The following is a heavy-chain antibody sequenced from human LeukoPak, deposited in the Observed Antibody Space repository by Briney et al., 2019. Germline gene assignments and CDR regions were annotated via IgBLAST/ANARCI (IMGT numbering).Heavy chain of an antibody. D-gene: IGHD6-13*01. V-gene: IGHV3-48*03. CDR2: ISSSGDTK. J-gene: IGHJ4*02. Sequence: GGSLRLSCADSGFTFSKYELNWVCQAPGKGLKWVSYISSSGDTKYYADSVKGRFTISRDNAKNSLYLQMDSLRAEDTATYYCTSHGSGYYFDYSGQGTLVTVSS. CDR1: GFTFSKYE. CDR3: TSHGSGYYFDY.